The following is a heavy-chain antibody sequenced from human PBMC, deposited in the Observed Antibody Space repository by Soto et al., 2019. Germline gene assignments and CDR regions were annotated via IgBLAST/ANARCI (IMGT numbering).Heavy chain of an antibody. D-gene: IGHD6-19*01. J-gene: IGHJ6*02. Sequence: EVKLVESGGGLVQPGGSLRLSCAASGFTFGNYWMHWVRQFPGKGLEWVAHINSDGSSLIYADSVKGRFTISRDNAKNTLYLEMNSLSGEDSAVYFCARRLVDTTTHAYYYYALDVWGQGTTVTVS. V-gene: IGHV3-74*01. CDR2: INSDGSSL. CDR1: GFTFGNYW. CDR3: ARRLVDTTTHAYYYYALDV.